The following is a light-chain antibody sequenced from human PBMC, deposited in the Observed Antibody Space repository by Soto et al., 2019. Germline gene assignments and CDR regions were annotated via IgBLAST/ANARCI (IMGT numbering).Light chain of an antibody. Sequence: QSALTQPRSLSGSPGQSVTISCTGTSGDVGGYNYVAWYQQRAGEAPELMIYDVTKRPSGVPDRFSGSKSGNTAFLTIFGLHSEDEADYYCCSYAGSYLWVFGGGTKLTVL. CDR2: DVT. V-gene: IGLV2-11*01. CDR1: SGDVGGYNY. J-gene: IGLJ3*02. CDR3: CSYAGSYLWV.